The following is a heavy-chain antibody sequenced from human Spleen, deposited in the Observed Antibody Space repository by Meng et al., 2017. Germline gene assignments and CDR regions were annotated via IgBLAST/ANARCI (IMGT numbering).Heavy chain of an antibody. CDR1: GGSFSDYY. CDR3: ARGPTTVAHDFDY. J-gene: IGHJ4*02. Sequence: QVQLQKWGAGLLKPSETLSLPCVVSGGSFSDYYWSWTRQPPGKGLEWIGEINHRGNTNYNSFLESRVTISVDTSQNSLSLKLSSVTAADSAVYYCARGPTTVAHDFDYWGQGTLVTVSS. CDR2: INHRGNT. V-gene: IGHV4-34*01. D-gene: IGHD4-11*01.